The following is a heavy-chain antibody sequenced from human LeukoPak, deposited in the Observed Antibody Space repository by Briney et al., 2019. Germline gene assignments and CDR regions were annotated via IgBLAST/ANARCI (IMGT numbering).Heavy chain of an antibody. J-gene: IGHJ4*02. D-gene: IGHD6-19*01. Sequence: QPGGSLRLSCATSGFNFSNFGMHWVRQAPGKGLEWVAVIWHDGSTKLYADSVRGRFTISRDNSKNTCFLKMNSLRAEDTAVYYCAKGYSSGWYFEYWGQGTLVTVSS. CDR1: GFNFSNFG. CDR2: IWHDGSTK. CDR3: AKGYSSGWYFEY. V-gene: IGHV3-33*06.